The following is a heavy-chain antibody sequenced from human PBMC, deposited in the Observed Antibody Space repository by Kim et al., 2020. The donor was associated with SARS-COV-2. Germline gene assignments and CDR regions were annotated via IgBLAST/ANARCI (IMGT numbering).Heavy chain of an antibody. V-gene: IGHV3-23*01. D-gene: IGHD6-13*01. J-gene: IGHJ4*02. Sequence: YYAAAVKGRFTISRDTSKNTLYLQMNSLRAEDTAVYYCATQQLVPYYFDYWGQGTLVTVSS. CDR3: ATQQLVPYYFDY.